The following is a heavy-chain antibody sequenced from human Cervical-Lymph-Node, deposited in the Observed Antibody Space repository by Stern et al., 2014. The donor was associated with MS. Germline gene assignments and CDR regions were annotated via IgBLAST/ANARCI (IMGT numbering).Heavy chain of an antibody. CDR3: ARDGPEGSGWSHTFDY. D-gene: IGHD6-19*01. Sequence: DQLVESGAEVKKPGASVKVSCKASGYTFTSYGISWVRQAPGQGLEWMGWLSEYNGNTNYAQKLQGRVTMTTDTSTSTTYMELRSLRSDDTAVYYGARDGPEGSGWSHTFDYWGQGTLVTVSS. CDR1: GYTFTSYG. CDR2: LSEYNGNT. J-gene: IGHJ4*02. V-gene: IGHV1-18*01.